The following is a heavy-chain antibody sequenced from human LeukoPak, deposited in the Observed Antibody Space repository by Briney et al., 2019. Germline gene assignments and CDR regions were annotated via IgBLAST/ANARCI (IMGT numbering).Heavy chain of an antibody. CDR1: GDSISSYY. CDR2: IYYSGST. D-gene: IGHD6-13*01. V-gene: IGHV4-59*01. J-gene: IGHJ5*02. Sequence: SETLSLTCTVSGDSISSYYWSWIRQPPGKGLEWIGYIYYSGSTNYNPSLKSRVTISIDTSKNQFSLNLSSVTAADTALYYCAREGSSSWYTWFDPWGQGALVTVSS. CDR3: AREGSSSWYTWFDP.